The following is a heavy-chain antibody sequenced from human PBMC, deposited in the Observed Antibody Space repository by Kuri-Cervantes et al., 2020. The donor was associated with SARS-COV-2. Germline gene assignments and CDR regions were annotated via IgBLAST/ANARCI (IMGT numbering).Heavy chain of an antibody. J-gene: IGHJ6*03. CDR1: GETFSGYY. D-gene: IGHD1-26*01. Sequence: SETLSLTCAFYGETFSGYYWTWIRQSPGRGLEWIGEVNHRGDTNYNPSLKSRVTMSVDTSKNQFSLKLSSVTAADTAVYYCAREPLFSVVGATYYYYYYMDVWGKGTTVTVSS. CDR2: VNHRGDT. CDR3: AREPLFSVVGATYYYYYYMDV. V-gene: IGHV4-34*01.